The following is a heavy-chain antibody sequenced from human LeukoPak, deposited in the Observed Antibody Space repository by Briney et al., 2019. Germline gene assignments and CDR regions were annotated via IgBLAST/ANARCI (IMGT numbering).Heavy chain of an antibody. J-gene: IGHJ3*02. D-gene: IGHD3-10*01. CDR1: GFTFTSSA. CDR3: AAVSVVRGVIITLGAFDI. V-gene: IGHV1-58*02. Sequence: SVKVSCKASGFTFTSSAMHWVRQARGQRLEWIGWIVVGSGNTNYAQKFQERVTITRDMSTSTAYMELSSLRSEDTAVYYCAAVSVVRGVIITLGAFDIWGQGTMVTVSS. CDR2: IVVGSGNT.